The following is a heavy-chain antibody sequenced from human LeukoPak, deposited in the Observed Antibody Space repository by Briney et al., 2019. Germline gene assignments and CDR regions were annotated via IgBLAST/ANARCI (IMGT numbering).Heavy chain of an antibody. CDR1: GFTFSRYD. CDR2: IGTVGDP. D-gene: IGHD3-3*01. J-gene: IGHJ3*02. V-gene: IGHV3-13*05. CDR3: ARGFLGDAFDI. Sequence: GGSLRLSCAPSGFTFSRYDMHWVRQATGKGLEWVSAIGTVGDPYYPGSVKGRFTISRENAKNSLYLQMNSLRAGDTAVYYCARGFLGDAFDIWGQGTMVTVSS.